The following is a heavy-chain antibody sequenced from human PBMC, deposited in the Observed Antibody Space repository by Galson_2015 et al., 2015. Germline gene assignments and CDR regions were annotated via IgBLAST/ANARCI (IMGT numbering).Heavy chain of an antibody. CDR2: ISSSSSYI. V-gene: IGHV3-21*01. CDR1: GFTFSSYS. D-gene: IGHD2-2*01. CDR3: ARGLIVVVPAANTYDAFDI. J-gene: IGHJ3*02. Sequence: SLRLSCAASGFTFSSYSMNWVRQAPGKGLEWVSSISSSSSYIYYADSVKDRFTISRDNAKNSLYLQMNSLRAEDTAVYYCARGLIVVVPAANTYDAFDIWGQGTMVTVSS.